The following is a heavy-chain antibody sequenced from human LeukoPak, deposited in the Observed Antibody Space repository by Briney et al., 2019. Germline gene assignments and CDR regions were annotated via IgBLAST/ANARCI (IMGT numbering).Heavy chain of an antibody. CDR1: GGSISRGSYY. J-gene: IGHJ4*02. D-gene: IGHD7-27*01. CDR3: ARDSTRYWGLDY. CDR2: IYNSGST. V-gene: IGHV4-61*02. Sequence: PSETLSLTCIVSGGSISRGSYYWSWIRQPAGKGLEWMGRIYNSGSTNYNPSLKSRVTISTDMSKNQISLKLSSVTAADTAVYYCARDSTRYWGLDYWGQGTLVTVSS.